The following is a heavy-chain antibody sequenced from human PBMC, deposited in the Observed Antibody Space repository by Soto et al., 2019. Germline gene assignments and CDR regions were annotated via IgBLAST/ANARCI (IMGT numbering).Heavy chain of an antibody. V-gene: IGHV4-61*08. CDR2: INHSGST. D-gene: IGHD6-13*01. Sequence: SETLSLTCTVSGGSISSGGYYWSWIRQHPGKGLEWIGEINHSGSTNYNPSLKSRLTLSVDRSKNQFTLQLTSVTAADTAVYYCATSYGNAWYTYWGQGTQVTVSS. CDR1: GGSISSGGYY. CDR3: ATSYGNAWYTY. J-gene: IGHJ4*02.